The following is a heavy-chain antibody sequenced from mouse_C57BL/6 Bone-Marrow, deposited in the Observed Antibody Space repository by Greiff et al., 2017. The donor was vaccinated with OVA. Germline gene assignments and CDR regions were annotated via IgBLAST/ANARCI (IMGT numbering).Heavy chain of an antibody. CDR3: ARGGRYFDY. J-gene: IGHJ2*01. CDR2: IYPRSGNT. D-gene: IGHD6-1*01. CDR1: GYTFTSYG. Sequence: VHLVESGAELARPGASVKLSCKASGYTFTSYGISWVKQRTGQGLEWIGEIYPRSGNTYYNEKFKGKATLTADKSSSTAYMELRSLTSEDSAVYFCARGGRYFDYWGQGTTLTVSS. V-gene: IGHV1-81*01.